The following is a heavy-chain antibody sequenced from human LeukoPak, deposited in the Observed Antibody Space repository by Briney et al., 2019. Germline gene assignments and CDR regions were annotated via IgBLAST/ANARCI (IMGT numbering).Heavy chain of an antibody. D-gene: IGHD4-17*01. CDR2: ISSSSSYI. V-gene: IGHV3-21*01. CDR3: ARDPNGDLYFDY. CDR1: GFTFSSYS. Sequence: PGGSLRLSCAASGFTFSSYSMNWVRQAPGKGLEWVSSISSSSSYIYYADSVKGRFTISRDNAKNSLYLQMNSLRAEDTAVYYCARDPNGDLYFDYWGQGTLVTVSS. J-gene: IGHJ4*02.